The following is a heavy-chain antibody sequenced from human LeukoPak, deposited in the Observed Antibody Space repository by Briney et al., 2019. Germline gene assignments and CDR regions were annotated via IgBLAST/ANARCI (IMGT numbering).Heavy chain of an antibody. J-gene: IGHJ3*02. D-gene: IGHD3-22*01. CDR2: IRNKAKSYAT. V-gene: IGHV3-73*01. Sequence: GGSLRLSSAAPGFTFCDSAMRCVRQAFGKGLECVGRIRNKAKSYATAYAASVKGRFTISRDDSKNTAYLQMNSLKTEDTAVYYCTHYYDSSGYYGAFDIWGQGTMVTVSS. CDR1: GFTFCDSA. CDR3: THYYDSSGYYGAFDI.